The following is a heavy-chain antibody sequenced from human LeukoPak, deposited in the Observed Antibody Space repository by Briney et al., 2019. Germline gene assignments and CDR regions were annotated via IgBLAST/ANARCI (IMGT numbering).Heavy chain of an antibody. CDR2: ISYDGSNK. J-gene: IGHJ4*02. Sequence: GGSLRLSCAASGFTFNNYGMHWVRQAPGKGLEWVSVISYDGSNKYYADSVKGRFTISRDNSKDTLYLQMNSLRAEDTAVYYCAKDGNDYGGASGYWGQGTLVTVSS. V-gene: IGHV3-30*18. D-gene: IGHD4-23*01. CDR3: AKDGNDYGGASGY. CDR1: GFTFNNYG.